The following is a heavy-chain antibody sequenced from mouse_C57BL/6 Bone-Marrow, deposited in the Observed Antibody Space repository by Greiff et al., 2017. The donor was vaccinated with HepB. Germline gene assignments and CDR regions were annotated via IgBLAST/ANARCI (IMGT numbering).Heavy chain of an antibody. Sequence: QVQLQQSGAELVKPGASVKISCKASGYAFSSYWMNWVKQRPGKGLEWIGQIYPGDGDTNYNGKFKGKATLTADKSSSTAYMQHSSLTSEDSAVYFCALYYDYLWYFDVWGTGTTVTVSS. CDR3: ALYYDYLWYFDV. J-gene: IGHJ1*03. V-gene: IGHV1-80*01. CDR2: IYPGDGDT. CDR1: GYAFSSYW. D-gene: IGHD2-4*01.